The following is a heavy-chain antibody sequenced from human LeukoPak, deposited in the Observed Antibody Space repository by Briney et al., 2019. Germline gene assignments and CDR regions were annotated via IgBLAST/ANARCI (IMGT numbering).Heavy chain of an antibody. CDR1: GCTFSSYA. V-gene: IGHV1-69*13. CDR2: IIPIFGTA. Sequence: ASVKVSCKASGCTFSSYAISWVRQAPGQGLEWMGGIIPIFGTANYAQKFQGRVTITADESTSTAYMELSSLRSEDTAVYYCARGLSSTSRGYFQHWGQGTLVTVSS. J-gene: IGHJ1*01. D-gene: IGHD2-2*01. CDR3: ARGLSSTSRGYFQH.